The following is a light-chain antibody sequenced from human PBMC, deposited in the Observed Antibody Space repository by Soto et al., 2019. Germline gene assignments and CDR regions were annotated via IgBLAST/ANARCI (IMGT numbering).Light chain of an antibody. CDR3: QQYNSYSAT. J-gene: IGKJ5*01. V-gene: IGKV1-5*01. CDR1: QNIVNW. CDR2: GAS. Sequence: DIQMTQSPSTLSASVGDSVTITCRASQNIVNWLAWYQQKPGKAPTILIYGASTLERGVSSRFSGSGSRTEFTLTITKLQPGDFATYYCQQYNSYSATFGQGTRLEIK.